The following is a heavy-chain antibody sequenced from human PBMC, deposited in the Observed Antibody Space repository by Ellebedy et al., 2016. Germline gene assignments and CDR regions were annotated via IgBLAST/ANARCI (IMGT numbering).Heavy chain of an antibody. Sequence: SETLSLTCTVSGDSISSSSYYWGWIRQPPGKGLEWIGNVYYTGSAFYNLSLTSRVTISLDTPNNKFSLTLRSVSAADTAVYYCARLGDLSIDAFDVWGPGTTVTVAS. CDR1: GDSISSSSYY. CDR3: ARLGDLSIDAFDV. D-gene: IGHD3-16*02. J-gene: IGHJ3*01. V-gene: IGHV4-39*01. CDR2: VYYTGSA.